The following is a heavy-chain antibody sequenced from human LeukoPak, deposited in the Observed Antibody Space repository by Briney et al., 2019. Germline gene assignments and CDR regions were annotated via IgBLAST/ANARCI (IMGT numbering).Heavy chain of an antibody. D-gene: IGHD6-13*01. V-gene: IGHV4-39*01. CDR3: ARLAWYGPDS. Sequence: SETLSLTCTVSRGSVSSSSYYWGWIRQPPGKGLEWIGSIYYSWNTYYSPSLKSRVTISVDTSKNQFSLKLSSVTAADTAVYYCARLAWYGPDSWGQGTLVTVSS. CDR1: RGSVSSSSYY. CDR2: IYYSWNT. J-gene: IGHJ4*02.